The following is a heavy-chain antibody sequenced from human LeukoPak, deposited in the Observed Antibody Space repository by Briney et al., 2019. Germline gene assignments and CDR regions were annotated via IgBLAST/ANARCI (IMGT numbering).Heavy chain of an antibody. CDR2: ISYSGST. J-gene: IGHJ4*02. V-gene: IGHV4-59*01. D-gene: IGHD3-10*01. CDR1: GGSISSYQ. CDR3: ARVLVPDLMVRD. Sequence: SETLSLTCTVSGGSISSYQLSWIGQPPGKGLEWIGYISYSGSTNYNPSLKSRVTISVDTSKNQFSLKLSSVTAADTAVYYCARVLVPDLMVRDWGKGTLVTVSS.